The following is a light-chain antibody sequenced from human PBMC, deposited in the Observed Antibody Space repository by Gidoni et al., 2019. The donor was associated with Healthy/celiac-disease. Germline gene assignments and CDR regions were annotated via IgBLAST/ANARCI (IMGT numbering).Light chain of an antibody. Sequence: EMQMTKSLSSLYASVGDRVTITCRASKSISSYLHWYQQKPWKAPKLLIDAASSLQSGFPSRFIGSGSGTDFTLPFSSLQPESFATYFCLQSYSTPRPFGQGTKVEIK. J-gene: IGKJ1*01. CDR2: AAS. V-gene: IGKV1-39*01. CDR3: LQSYSTPRP. CDR1: KSISSY.